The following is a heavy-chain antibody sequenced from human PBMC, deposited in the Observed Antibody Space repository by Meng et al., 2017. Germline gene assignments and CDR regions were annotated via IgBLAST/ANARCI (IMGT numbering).Heavy chain of an antibody. D-gene: IGHD6-19*01. CDR2: ISSSSSYI. CDR3: ARGGIAVAGTFDY. CDR1: GFTFSSYS. Sequence: GGSLKISCAASGFTFSSYSMNWVRQAPGKGLEWVSSISSSSSYIYYADSVKGQFTISRENAKNSLYLQMNSLRAGDTAVYYCARGGIAVAGTFDYWGQGTLVTVSS. J-gene: IGHJ4*02. V-gene: IGHV3-21*01.